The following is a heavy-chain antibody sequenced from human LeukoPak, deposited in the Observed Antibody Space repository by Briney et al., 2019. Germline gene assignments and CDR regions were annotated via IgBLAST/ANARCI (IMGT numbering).Heavy chain of an antibody. D-gene: IGHD5-18*01. CDR2: SNPDNVAT. CDR1: GYDFTAHF. J-gene: IGHJ4*02. Sequence: ASVKVSCKASGYDFTAHFMHWIRQAPGQGLEWMGQSNPDNVATKYAPKYQGRVTMTRDTSIATVYMELSSLTSDDTAVYYCAIRPRRGYSYGYAYWGQGTLVTVSS. V-gene: IGHV1-2*06. CDR3: AIRPRRGYSYGYAY.